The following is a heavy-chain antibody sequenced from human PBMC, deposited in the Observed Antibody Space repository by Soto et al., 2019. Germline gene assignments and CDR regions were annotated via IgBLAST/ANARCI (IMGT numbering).Heavy chain of an antibody. V-gene: IGHV1-18*01. Sequence: ASVKVSCKASGYTFTSYGISWVRQAPGQGLEWMGWISAYNGNTNYAQKLQGRVTMTTDTSTSTAYMELRSLRSDDTAVYYCARRAAHDLDYYGMDVWGQGTTVTVSS. D-gene: IGHD3-3*01. CDR2: ISAYNGNT. J-gene: IGHJ6*02. CDR3: ARRAAHDLDYYGMDV. CDR1: GYTFTSYG.